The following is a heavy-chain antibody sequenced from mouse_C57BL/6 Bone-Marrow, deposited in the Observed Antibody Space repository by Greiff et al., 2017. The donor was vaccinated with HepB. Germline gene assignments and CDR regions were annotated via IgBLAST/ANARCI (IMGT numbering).Heavy chain of an antibody. CDR2: ISSGGSYT. CDR1: GFTFSSYG. Sequence: EVMLVESGGDLVKPGGSLKLSCAASGFTFSSYGMSWVRQTPDKRLEWVATISSGGSYTYYPDSVKGRFTISRDKAKNTLYLQMSSLKSEDTSMYYCAIHRGIYYDYDMSYYYAMYYWGQVTSVTVSS. V-gene: IGHV5-6*02. CDR3: AIHRGIYYDYDMSYYYAMYY. D-gene: IGHD2-4*01. J-gene: IGHJ4*01.